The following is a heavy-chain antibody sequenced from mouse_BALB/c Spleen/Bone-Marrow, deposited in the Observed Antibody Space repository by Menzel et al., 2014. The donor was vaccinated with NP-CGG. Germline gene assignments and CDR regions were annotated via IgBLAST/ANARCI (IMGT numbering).Heavy chain of an antibody. D-gene: IGHD1-1*01. V-gene: IGHV1S81*02. J-gene: IGHJ4*01. CDR2: INPSNGRT. Sequence: VQLQQSGAELVKPGASVKLSCKASGYTFTSYWMHWVKRRPGQGLEWIGEINPSNGRTNYNEKFKSKATLTVDKSSSTAYMQLSSLTSEDSAVYYCARSSYYYGSSYVNAMDYWGQGTSVTVSS. CDR3: ARSSYYYGSSYVNAMDY. CDR1: GYTFTSYW.